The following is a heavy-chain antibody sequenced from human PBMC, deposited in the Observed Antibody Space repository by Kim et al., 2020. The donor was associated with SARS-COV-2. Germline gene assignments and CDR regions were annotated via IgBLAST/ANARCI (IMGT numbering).Heavy chain of an antibody. CDR1: GDSINSDF. J-gene: IGHJ6*02. Sequence: SETLSLTCTVSGDSINSDFWSWMRQPPGKGLEFIGHIYYSGNSYYNPSVKSRVTMSLDRSEKQFSLKLSSVSVADTAIYYCARERGSFWGNYFYYYGMDVWGQGAMVTVSS. CDR2: IYYSGNS. CDR3: ARERGSFWGNYFYYYGMDV. V-gene: IGHV4-59*01. D-gene: IGHD7-27*01.